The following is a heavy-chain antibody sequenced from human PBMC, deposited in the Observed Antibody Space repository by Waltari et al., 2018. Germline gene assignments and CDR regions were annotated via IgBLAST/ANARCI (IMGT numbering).Heavy chain of an antibody. CDR2: INHSGST. CDR1: GGSFSGYY. Sequence: QVQLQQWGAGLLKPSETLSLTCAVYGGSFSGYYWSWIRQPPGKGLEWIGEINHSGSTNSSPSLKSRVTISVDTSKNQFSLKLSSVTAADTAVYYCAGGRYDVWSGYYATYYYYGMDVWGQGTTVTVSS. CDR3: AGGRYDVWSGYYATYYYYGMDV. D-gene: IGHD3-3*01. J-gene: IGHJ6*02. V-gene: IGHV4-34*01.